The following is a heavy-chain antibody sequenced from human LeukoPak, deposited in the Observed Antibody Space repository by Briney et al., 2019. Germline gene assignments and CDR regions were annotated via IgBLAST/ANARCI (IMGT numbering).Heavy chain of an antibody. J-gene: IGHJ4*02. V-gene: IGHV1-18*01. D-gene: IGHD2-2*01. Sequence: ASVKVSCKASGYTFTSYGISWVRQAPGQGLEWMGWISAYNGNTNYAQKLQGRVTMTTDTSTSTAYMELRSLRSDDTAVYNCAREVSSTSFNDYWGQGTLVTVSS. CDR1: GYTFTSYG. CDR3: AREVSSTSFNDY. CDR2: ISAYNGNT.